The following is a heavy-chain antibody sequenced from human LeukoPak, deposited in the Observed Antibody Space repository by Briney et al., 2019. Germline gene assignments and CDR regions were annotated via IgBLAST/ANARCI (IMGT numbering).Heavy chain of an antibody. CDR2: IYPGDSDT. Sequence: GESLKISCKGSGYSFTSYWIGWVRQMPGKGLEWMGIIYPGDSDTRYSPPFQGQVTISADKSISTAYLQWSSLKASDTAMYYCARPAKSFTVSLGHYYYYYYMDVWGKGTTVTVSS. D-gene: IGHD4-11*01. J-gene: IGHJ6*03. CDR1: GYSFTSYW. CDR3: ARPAKSFTVSLGHYYYYYYMDV. V-gene: IGHV5-51*01.